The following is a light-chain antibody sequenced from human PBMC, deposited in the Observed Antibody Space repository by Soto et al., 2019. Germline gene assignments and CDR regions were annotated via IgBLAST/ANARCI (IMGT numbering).Light chain of an antibody. J-gene: IGKJ2*01. CDR1: QSVSSY. Sequence: EIVLTQSPATLALSPGERATLSCRASQSVSSYLGWYQQKPGQPPRLLIYDASNRATGIPARFSGSGSGTDFTLTISSLEPEDFAVYYCQQRASWPPFTFDQGTKLEV. CDR2: DAS. V-gene: IGKV3-11*01. CDR3: QQRASWPPFT.